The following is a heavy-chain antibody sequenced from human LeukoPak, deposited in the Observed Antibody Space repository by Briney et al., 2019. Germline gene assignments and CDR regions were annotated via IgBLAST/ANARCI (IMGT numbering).Heavy chain of an antibody. CDR1: GFTFGSYG. CDR3: ATIGYSRGYYMDV. V-gene: IGHV3-30*02. CDR2: IRYDGSNK. Sequence: GGSLRLSCAASGFTFGSYGMHWVRQAPGKGLEWVAFIRYDGSNKYYADSVKGRFTISRDNSKNTLYLQMNSLRAEDTAVYYCATIGYSRGYYMDVWGKGTTVTVSS. D-gene: IGHD4-11*01. J-gene: IGHJ6*03.